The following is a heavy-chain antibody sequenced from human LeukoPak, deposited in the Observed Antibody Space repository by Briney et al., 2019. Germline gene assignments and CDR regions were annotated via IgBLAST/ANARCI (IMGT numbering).Heavy chain of an antibody. J-gene: IGHJ4*02. CDR3: ARGIADYFDY. V-gene: IGHV3-21*01. Sequence: PGGSLRLSRAASGFTSSSYSMNWVRQAPGKGLEWVSSISSSSSYIYYADSVKGRSTISRDNATNSLYLQMNSLRAEDTAVYYCARGIADYFDYWGQGTLVTVSS. CDR2: ISSSSSYI. D-gene: IGHD6-13*01. CDR1: GFTSSSYS.